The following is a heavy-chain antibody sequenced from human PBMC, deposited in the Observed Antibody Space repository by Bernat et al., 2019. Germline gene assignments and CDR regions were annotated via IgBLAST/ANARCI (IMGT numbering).Heavy chain of an antibody. Sequence: VQLVESGGGLVKPGGSLRLSCAASGFTFSNAWMNWVRQAPGKGLEWVGEINRSGSISYSPSLKSRVTISVDTSKNQFSLKLNSVTAADTAVYYCARGLTGPRLGDWGQGTLVTVSS. V-gene: IGHV4-4*02. CDR2: INRSGSI. J-gene: IGHJ4*02. D-gene: IGHD3-16*01. CDR1: GFTFSNAW. CDR3: ARGLTGPRLGD.